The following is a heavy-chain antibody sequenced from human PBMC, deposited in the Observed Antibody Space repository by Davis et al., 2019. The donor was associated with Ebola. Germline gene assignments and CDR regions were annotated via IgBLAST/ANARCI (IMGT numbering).Heavy chain of an antibody. CDR2: ISAYNGNT. CDR1: GYTFTSYG. V-gene: IGHV1-18*01. D-gene: IGHD6-13*01. CDR3: ARDRGLIAAAGTKDY. Sequence: ASVKVSCKASGYTFTSYGISWVRQAPGQGLEWMGWISAYNGNTNYAQKLQGRVTMTTDTSTSTAYMELRSLRSDDTAVYYCARDRGLIAAAGTKDYWGQGTLVTVSS. J-gene: IGHJ4*02.